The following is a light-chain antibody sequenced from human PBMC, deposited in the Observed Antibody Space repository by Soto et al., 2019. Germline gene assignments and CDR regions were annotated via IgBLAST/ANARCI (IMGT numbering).Light chain of an antibody. CDR2: KAS. J-gene: IGKJ1*01. CDR3: QQYNSYPGT. CDR1: QSISSW. V-gene: IGKV1-5*03. Sequence: DIQMTQSPSSLSASVGDRVTITCRASQSISSWLAWYQQKPGKAPKLLIYKASGLESGVPSRFSGSGSGTEFTLTISCLQPDDFATYYCQQYNSYPGTFGQGTKVEIK.